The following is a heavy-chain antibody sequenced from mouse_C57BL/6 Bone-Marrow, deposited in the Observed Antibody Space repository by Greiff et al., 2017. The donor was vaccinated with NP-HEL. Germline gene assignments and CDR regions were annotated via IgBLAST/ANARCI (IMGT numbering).Heavy chain of an antibody. D-gene: IGHD2-14*01. CDR2: IDPSDSYT. J-gene: IGHJ4*01. Sequence: VQLQQPGAELVKPGASVKLSCKASGYTFTSYWMQWVKQRPGQGLEWIGEIDPSDSYTNYNQKFKGKATLTVDTSSGTAYMQLSSLTSEDSAVYYCARRGYDMDAMDYWGQGTSVTVSS. CDR1: GYTFTSYW. CDR3: ARRGYDMDAMDY. V-gene: IGHV1-50*01.